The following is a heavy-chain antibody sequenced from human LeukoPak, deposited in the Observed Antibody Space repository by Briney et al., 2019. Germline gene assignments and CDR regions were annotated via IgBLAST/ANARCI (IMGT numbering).Heavy chain of an antibody. CDR1: GFTFSSYG. CDR2: ISGSGGST. V-gene: IGHV3-23*01. CDR3: AKRARSQNNYYDSSGHDY. D-gene: IGHD3-22*01. Sequence: PGGTLRLSCAASGFTFSSYGMSWVRQAPGKGLEWVSAISGSGGSTYYADSVKGRFTISRDNSKNTLYLQMNSLRAEDTAVYYCAKRARSQNNYYDSSGHDYWGQGTLVTVSS. J-gene: IGHJ4*02.